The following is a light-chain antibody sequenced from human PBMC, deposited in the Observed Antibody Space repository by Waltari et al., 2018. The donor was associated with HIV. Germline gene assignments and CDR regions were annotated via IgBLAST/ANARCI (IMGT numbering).Light chain of an antibody. CDR1: QSVSSN. Sequence: EIVMTQSPATLSVSPGERATLPCRASQSVSSNLAWFQQKPGQAPRLLIYGASTRATGIPARFSGSGSGTDFTLTISSLQSEDFAVYYCQQYDKWWTFGQGTKVEIK. CDR2: GAS. V-gene: IGKV3-15*01. CDR3: QQYDKWWT. J-gene: IGKJ1*01.